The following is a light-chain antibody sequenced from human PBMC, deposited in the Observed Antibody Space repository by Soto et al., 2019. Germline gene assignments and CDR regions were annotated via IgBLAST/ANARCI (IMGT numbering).Light chain of an antibody. Sequence: QSVLAQPPSVSAAPGQKVSISCSVSSSNVGKNFVSWYQHVPGKAPKLLIYDNQKRPSGIPDRFSASKSGTLATLDITGLQTGDEADYYCGTWDSSLTIGVIFGGGTKVTVL. J-gene: IGLJ2*01. CDR3: GTWDSSLTIGVI. V-gene: IGLV1-51*01. CDR1: SSNVGKNF. CDR2: DNQ.